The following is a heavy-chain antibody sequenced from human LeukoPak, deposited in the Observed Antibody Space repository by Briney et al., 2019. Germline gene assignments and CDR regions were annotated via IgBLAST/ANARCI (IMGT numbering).Heavy chain of an antibody. D-gene: IGHD2-2*01. J-gene: IGHJ5*02. CDR1: GGSMSSYY. CDR2: IYYSGST. Sequence: SETLSLTCTVSGGSMSSYYWSWIRQSPGKGLEWIGYIYYSGSTNYNPSLKSRVTISVDTSKNQFSLKLNSVTAADTAVYYCARTTEDCSSTSCYQYWLDPWGQGTLVTVSS. V-gene: IGHV4-59*01. CDR3: ARTTEDCSSTSCYQYWLDP.